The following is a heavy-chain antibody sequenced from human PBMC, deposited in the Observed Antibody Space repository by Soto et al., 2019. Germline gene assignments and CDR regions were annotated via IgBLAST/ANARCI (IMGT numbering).Heavy chain of an antibody. D-gene: IGHD5-12*01. Sequence: VQLVQSGVEVKKPGASVKVSCKTSGDSFNDYYIHWVRQAPGQGLEWMGWINPNGGVTKYAQKFQGRVTVTRDTSIRTVYMELSSLRSDDTAVYYCARESGGATATLDYYYFYMDVWGKGTTVTVSS. CDR3: ARESGGATATLDYYYFYMDV. CDR1: GDSFNDYY. CDR2: INPNGGVT. J-gene: IGHJ6*03. V-gene: IGHV1-2*02.